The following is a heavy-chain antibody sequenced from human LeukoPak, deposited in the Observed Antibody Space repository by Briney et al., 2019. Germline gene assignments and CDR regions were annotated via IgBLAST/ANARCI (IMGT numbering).Heavy chain of an antibody. CDR3: AKGAPYSSDLLPTY. J-gene: IGHJ4*02. V-gene: IGHV3-23*01. CDR1: GFTFTNYA. Sequence: GGSLRLSCAPSGFTFTNYAMSWVRQAPGKGLEWVSAISGSGASTYYADSVKGRSTISRDNSKDTLYLQMNSLRAEDTAVYYCAKGAPYSSDLLPTYWGQGTLVTVSS. CDR2: ISGSGAST. D-gene: IGHD6-19*01.